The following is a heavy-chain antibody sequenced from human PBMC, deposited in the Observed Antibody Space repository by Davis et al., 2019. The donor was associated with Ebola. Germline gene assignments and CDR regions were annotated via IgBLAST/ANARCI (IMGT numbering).Heavy chain of an antibody. D-gene: IGHD4-11*01. Sequence: SETLSLTCAVYGASFNDYYWSWIRQPPGKGLEWIGEINHSGSSNYNASLKSRVAISVDTSKNQFPLKLSSVTAADTAMYYCARTPQFSNYGAYFDYWGQGTLVTVSS. J-gene: IGHJ4*02. CDR3: ARTPQFSNYGAYFDY. CDR2: INHSGSS. V-gene: IGHV4-34*01. CDR1: GASFNDYY.